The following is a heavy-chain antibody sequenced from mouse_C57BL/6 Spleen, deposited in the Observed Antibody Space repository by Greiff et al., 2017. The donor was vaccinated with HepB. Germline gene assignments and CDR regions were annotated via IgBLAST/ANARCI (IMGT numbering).Heavy chain of an antibody. CDR1: GYTFTDYE. J-gene: IGHJ3*01. Sequence: QVQLQQSGAELVRPGASVTLSCKASGYTFTDYEMHWVKQTPVHGLEWIGAIDPETGGTAYNQKFKGKAILTADKSSSTAYMELRSLTSEDSAVYYCTRVLLFSTLRFAYWGQGTLVTVSA. CDR2: IDPETGGT. CDR3: TRVLLFSTLRFAY. V-gene: IGHV1-15*01. D-gene: IGHD2-10*01.